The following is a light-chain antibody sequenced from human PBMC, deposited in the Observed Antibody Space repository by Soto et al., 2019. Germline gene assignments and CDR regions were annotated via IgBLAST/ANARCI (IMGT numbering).Light chain of an antibody. J-gene: IGKJ1*01. CDR3: QQCYSSPRT. Sequence: DIQMTQSPSTLSAGVGDRVTITCRASQRISTYLNWYQQKPGKAPTLLIYAASSLQSGVPSRFSGGGSGTDFPLTINTLQPEDFATYFCQQCYSSPRTFGQGTKV. CDR2: AAS. V-gene: IGKV1-39*01. CDR1: QRISTY.